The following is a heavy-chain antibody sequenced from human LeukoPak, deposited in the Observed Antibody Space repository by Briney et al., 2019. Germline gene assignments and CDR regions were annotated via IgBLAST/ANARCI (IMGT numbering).Heavy chain of an antibody. J-gene: IGHJ5*02. CDR2: ISSGSTI. CDR1: GFTFSSYE. V-gene: IGHV3-48*03. D-gene: IGHD3-10*01. CDR3: ARGLDDYYGSGSYYNVGNWFDP. Sequence: GGSLRLSCAASGFTFSSYEMNWVRQAPGKGLEWVSYISSGSTIYYADSVKGRFTISRDNAKNSLYLQMNSLRAEDTAVYYCARGLDDYYGSGSYYNVGNWFDPWGQGTLVTVSS.